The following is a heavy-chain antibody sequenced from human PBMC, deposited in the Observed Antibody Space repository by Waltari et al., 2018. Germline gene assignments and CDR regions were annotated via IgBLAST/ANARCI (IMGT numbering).Heavy chain of an antibody. V-gene: IGHV3-30*07. Sequence: QVQMVESGGGVVQPGRSLRLSCAASGFTFSSYSIHWVRQAPGKGLGWVALMSYDGSSKYYADSVKGRFTISRDNAKNTLYLQMNSLRAEDTAVYYCALEGSHDYWGQGTLVTVSS. J-gene: IGHJ4*02. CDR3: ALEGSHDY. CDR1: GFTFSSYS. CDR2: MSYDGSSK.